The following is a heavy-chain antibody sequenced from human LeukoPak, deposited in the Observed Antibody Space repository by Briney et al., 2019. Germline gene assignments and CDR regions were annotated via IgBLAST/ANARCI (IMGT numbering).Heavy chain of an antibody. Sequence: SETLSLTCTVSGGSISSGSYYWSWIRQPAGKGLEWIGRIYTSGSTNYTPSLKSRVTISVDTPKNQFSLKLSSVTAADTAVYYCARLSDFWSGLPDYWGQGTLVTVSS. V-gene: IGHV4-61*02. CDR1: GGSISSGSYY. J-gene: IGHJ4*02. CDR3: ARLSDFWSGLPDY. D-gene: IGHD3-3*01. CDR2: IYTSGST.